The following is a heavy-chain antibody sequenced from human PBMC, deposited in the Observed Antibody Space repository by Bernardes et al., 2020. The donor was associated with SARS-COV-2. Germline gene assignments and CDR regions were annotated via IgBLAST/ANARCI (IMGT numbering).Heavy chain of an antibody. J-gene: IGHJ4*02. D-gene: IGHD3-16*02. CDR3: ARGQYRRDY. Sequence: SVILSLTSAFSDGSFLGCSWYCIRLPPATWLAWTGEINHSGNTKYKPSLKSRVTISVDTSKNQFSLNLRSVTAADTAVYYCARGQYRRDYWGQGTLVTVSS. CDR1: DGSFLGCS. V-gene: IGHV4-34*01. CDR2: INHSGNT.